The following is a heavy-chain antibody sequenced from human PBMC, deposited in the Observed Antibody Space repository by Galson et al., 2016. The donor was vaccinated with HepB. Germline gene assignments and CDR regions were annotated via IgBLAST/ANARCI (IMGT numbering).Heavy chain of an antibody. D-gene: IGHD2-2*01. CDR1: GGTTSSGNW. CDR3: ARGEYQLLYTWFDS. CDR2: IYHSGNT. J-gene: IGHJ5*01. V-gene: IGHV4-4*02. Sequence: LSLTCAVSGGTTSSGNWWSWVRQTPGNGLEWIGEIYHSGNTNYNPSLKSRVTISIDESKNHFSLKLTSVTAADTAVYYCARGEYQLLYTWFDSWGQGILVTVSS.